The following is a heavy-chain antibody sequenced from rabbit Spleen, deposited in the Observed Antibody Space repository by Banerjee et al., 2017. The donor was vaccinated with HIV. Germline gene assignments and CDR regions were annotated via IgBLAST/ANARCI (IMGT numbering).Heavy chain of an antibody. CDR3: ARDSGSSFSSYGMDL. CDR2: IEGGSSAFS. Sequence: QEQLVEYGGDLVQPGASLTLTCTASGFSFSSNHYMCWVRQAPGKGLEWIACIEGGSSAFSYFASWAKGRFTISKTSSTTVTLQMTSLTAADTATYFCARDSGSSFSSYGMDLWGPGTLVTVS. D-gene: IGHD8-1*01. V-gene: IGHV1S45*01. J-gene: IGHJ6*01. CDR1: GFSFSSNHY.